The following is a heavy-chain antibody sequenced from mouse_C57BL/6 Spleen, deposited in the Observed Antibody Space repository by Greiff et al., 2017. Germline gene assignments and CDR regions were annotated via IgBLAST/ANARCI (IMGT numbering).Heavy chain of an antibody. D-gene: IGHD1-1*01. J-gene: IGHJ3*01. CDR3: AGDYGSKGWFAY. CDR2: IYPGDGDT. V-gene: IGHV1-82*01. CDR1: GYAFSSSW. Sequence: VQLQQSGPELVKPGASVKISCKASGYAFSSSWMNWVKQRPGKGLEWIGRIYPGDGDTNYNGKFKGKATLTADKSSSTAYMQLSSLTSEDSAVYFCAGDYGSKGWFAYWGQGTLVTVSA.